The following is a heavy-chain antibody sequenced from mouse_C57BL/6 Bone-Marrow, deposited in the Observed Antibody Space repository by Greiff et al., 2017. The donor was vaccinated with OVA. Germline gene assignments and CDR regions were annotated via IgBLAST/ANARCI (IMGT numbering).Heavy chain of an antibody. D-gene: IGHD2-4*01. CDR2: INPYNGGT. Sequence: VQLQQSGPVLVKPGASVKMSCKASGYTFTDYYMNWVKQSHGKSLEWIGVINPYNGGTSYNQKFKGKATLTVDKSSSTAYMELNSLTSEDSAVYYCAFDYDYDVDYAMDYWGQGTSVTVSS. J-gene: IGHJ4*01. V-gene: IGHV1-19*01. CDR3: AFDYDYDVDYAMDY. CDR1: GYTFTDYY.